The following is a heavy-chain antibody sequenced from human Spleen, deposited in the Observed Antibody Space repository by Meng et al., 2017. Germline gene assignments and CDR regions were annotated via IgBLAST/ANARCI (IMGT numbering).Heavy chain of an antibody. J-gene: IGHJ3*02. CDR1: GVTFSGSD. CDR3: TIYTSSHI. D-gene: IGHD2-15*01. CDR2: IETKPNNYAT. Sequence: GESLKISCAASGVTFSGSDIHWVRQASGKGLEWVGRIETKPNNYATSYAASVRGRFTISRDDSKNTAYLEMGSLKTEDTALYYCTIYTSSHIWGQGTMVTVSS. V-gene: IGHV3-73*01.